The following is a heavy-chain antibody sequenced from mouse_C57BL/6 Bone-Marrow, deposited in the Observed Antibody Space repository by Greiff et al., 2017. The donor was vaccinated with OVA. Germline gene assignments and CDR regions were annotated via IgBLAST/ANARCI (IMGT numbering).Heavy chain of an antibody. D-gene: IGHD2-4*01. CDR1: GYSFTGYY. CDR2: INPSTGGT. V-gene: IGHV1-43*01. CDR3: ARDDDYDGRFDY. J-gene: IGHJ2*01. Sequence: EVQLQQSGPELVKPGASVKISCKASGYSFTGYYMHWVKQSSEKSLEWIGEINPSTGGTSYNQKFKGKATLTVDKSSSTAYMQRKSLTSEDSAVYYCARDDDYDGRFDYWGQGTTLTVSS.